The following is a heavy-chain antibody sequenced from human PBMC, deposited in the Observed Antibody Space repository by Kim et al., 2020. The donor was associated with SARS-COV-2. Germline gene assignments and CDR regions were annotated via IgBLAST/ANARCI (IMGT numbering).Heavy chain of an antibody. V-gene: IGHV1-3*01. J-gene: IGHJ4*02. D-gene: IGHD3-22*01. CDR3: ARDWGPDYYDSSGYPDY. Sequence: FQGRVTITRDTSASTAYMELSSLRSEDTAVYYCARDWGPDYYDSSGYPDYWGQGTLVTVSS.